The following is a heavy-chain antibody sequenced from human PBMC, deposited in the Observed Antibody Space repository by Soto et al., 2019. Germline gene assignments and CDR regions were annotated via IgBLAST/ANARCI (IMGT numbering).Heavy chain of an antibody. D-gene: IGHD6-13*01. V-gene: IGHV3-7*05. Sequence: EVQLEESGGGLVQPGGSLRLSCAASGFTLSMYWMTWVRQAPGRGLEWVANIKQDGSKKSYLDSVRCRFTISRDNVRNSLYLQMDSLRAEDTAMYYCARDVSPGSSSLYLDAFDIWGQGTMVIVSS. CDR2: IKQDGSKK. CDR1: GFTLSMYW. J-gene: IGHJ3*02. CDR3: ARDVSPGSSSLYLDAFDI.